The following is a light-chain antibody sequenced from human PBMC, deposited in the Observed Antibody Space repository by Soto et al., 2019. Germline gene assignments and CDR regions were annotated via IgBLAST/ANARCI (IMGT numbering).Light chain of an antibody. Sequence: EIVLTQSPGTLSLSPGERATLSCRASQSVSNSYLAWYQQKPGQAHRLLIYGASSRATGIPDRFSGSGSGTDFTLTLSSREPEDFAVYYCQQYNRLPPMYTFGQGTKLEI. J-gene: IGKJ2*01. V-gene: IGKV3-20*01. CDR1: QSVSNSY. CDR2: GAS. CDR3: QQYNRLPPMYT.